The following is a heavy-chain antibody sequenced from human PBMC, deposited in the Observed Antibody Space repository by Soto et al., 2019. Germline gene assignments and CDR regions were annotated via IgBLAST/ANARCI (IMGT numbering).Heavy chain of an antibody. CDR3: ARAYIVLMVYAGPLDYGMDV. CDR1: GGSFSGYY. J-gene: IGHJ6*02. CDR2: INHSGST. D-gene: IGHD2-8*01. V-gene: IGHV4-34*01. Sequence: PSETLSLTCAVYGGSFSGYYWSWIRQPPGKGLEWIGEINHSGSTNYNPSLKSRVTISVDTSKNQFSLKLSSVTAADTAVYYCARAYIVLMVYAGPLDYGMDVWGQGTTVTVS.